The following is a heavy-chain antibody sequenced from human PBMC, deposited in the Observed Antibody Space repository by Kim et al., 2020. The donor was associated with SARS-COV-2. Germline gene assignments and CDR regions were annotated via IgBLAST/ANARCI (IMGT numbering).Heavy chain of an antibody. Sequence: GGSLRLSCAASGFTFSSYSMNWVRQAPGKGLEWVSSISSSSSYIYYADSVKGRFTISRDNAKNSLYLQMNSLRAEDTAVYYCARSGLDCSSTSCYFYYYYYGMDVWGQGTTVTVSS. CDR3: ARSGLDCSSTSCYFYYYYYGMDV. V-gene: IGHV3-21*01. D-gene: IGHD2-2*01. CDR2: ISSSSSYI. J-gene: IGHJ6*02. CDR1: GFTFSSYS.